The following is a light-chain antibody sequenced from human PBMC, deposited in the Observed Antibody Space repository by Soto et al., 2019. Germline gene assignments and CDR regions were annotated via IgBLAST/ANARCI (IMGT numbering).Light chain of an antibody. V-gene: IGKV3-15*01. J-gene: IGKJ1*01. Sequence: ILMTQSPATLAVSPGDRATLSCRASQSVSSNLAWYQQKPGQAPRLLIYGASTRATGIPARFSGSGSGTEFTLTISSLQSEDFAVYYCQQYNNWHPRTFGQGTKVDIK. CDR1: QSVSSN. CDR2: GAS. CDR3: QQYNNWHPRT.